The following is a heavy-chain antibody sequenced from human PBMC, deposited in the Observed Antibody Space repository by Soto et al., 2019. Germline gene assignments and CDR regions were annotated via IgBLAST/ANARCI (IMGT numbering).Heavy chain of an antibody. J-gene: IGHJ6*02. V-gene: IGHV1-69*12. D-gene: IGHD6-13*01. CDR1: GGTFGIYA. CDR2: IIAFSDIV. Sequence: QVQLVQSGAGVKKPGSSVKVSCKASGGTFGIYAITWVRQAPGQGLEWMGGIIAFSDIVNYTQKLQGRVTITADESTSTAYLDLSSLRSDDTAVYYCARSLYSSSWYHSGNSYYYYGMDVWGQGTTVTVSS. CDR3: ARSLYSSSWYHSGNSYYYYGMDV.